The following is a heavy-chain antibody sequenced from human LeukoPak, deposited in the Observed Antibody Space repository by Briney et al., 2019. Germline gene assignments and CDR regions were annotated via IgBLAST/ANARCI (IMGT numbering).Heavy chain of an antibody. V-gene: IGHV4-61*02. D-gene: IGHD4-23*01. CDR3: TRGGHDYGGSFDT. CDR2: ISAGGRT. CDR1: GASIASGSYH. Sequence: PSETLSLTCTISGASIASGSYHWDWIRQPAGSRPEYIGRISAGGRTNYNPSLKSRLTISMDTSKNHVSLRLSSVTAADTAVYYCTRGGHDYGGSFDTWGQGILVTVSS. J-gene: IGHJ5*02.